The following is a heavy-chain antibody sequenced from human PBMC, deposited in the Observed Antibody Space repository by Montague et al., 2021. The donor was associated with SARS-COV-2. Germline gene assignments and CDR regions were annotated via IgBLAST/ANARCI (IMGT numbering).Heavy chain of an antibody. J-gene: IGHJ6*02. CDR2: IDWDDDK. Sequence: PALVKPTQTLTLTCTFSGFSLSTSGMCVSWIRQPPGKALEWLARIDWDDDKYYSTSLKARLTISQDTSKNQVVLTMTNMDPVDTATYYCARTHYDILPGYYYDMDVWGQGTTVTVSS. V-gene: IGHV2-70*11. CDR1: GFSLSTSGMC. CDR3: ARTHYDILPGYYYDMDV. D-gene: IGHD3-9*01.